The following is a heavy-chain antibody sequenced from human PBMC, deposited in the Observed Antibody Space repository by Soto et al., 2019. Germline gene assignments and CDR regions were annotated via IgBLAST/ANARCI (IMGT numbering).Heavy chain of an antibody. Sequence: SETLSLTCSDFGGSMSPYYWSWIRQPPGKGLEWIANIYYRGNTHYNPSLESRVTISIDTSKNQFSLKLNSLTAADTAVYYFARHSKKTGDFDYYYGMDVWGQGTTVTVSS. CDR2: IYYRGNT. D-gene: IGHD7-27*01. CDR1: GGSMSPYY. J-gene: IGHJ6*02. CDR3: ARHSKKTGDFDYYYGMDV. V-gene: IGHV4-59*08.